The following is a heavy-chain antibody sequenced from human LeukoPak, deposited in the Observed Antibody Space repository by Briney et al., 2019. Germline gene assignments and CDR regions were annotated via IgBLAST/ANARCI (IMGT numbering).Heavy chain of an antibody. CDR2: ISHIGTT. CDR1: SYSISISSGYY. D-gene: IGHD2-21*02. V-gene: IGHV4-38-2*01. Sequence: PSETLSLTCAVSSYSISISSGYYWDRIRQPPGKGLEWIGTISHIGTTYYNPSLKSRVTVSVDTSKNQFSLRLASVTAADTAIYYCARRKGGSDSIDYWGQGTLVIMSS. J-gene: IGHJ4*02. CDR3: ARRKGGSDSIDY.